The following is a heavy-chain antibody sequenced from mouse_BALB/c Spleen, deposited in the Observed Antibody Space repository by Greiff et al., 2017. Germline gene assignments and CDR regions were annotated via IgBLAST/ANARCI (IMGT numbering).Heavy chain of an antibody. V-gene: IGHV2-9-2*01. CDR3: VRDYGSSLFDY. CDR2: IWTGGGT. Sequence: VQVVESGPGLVAPSQSLSITCTVSGFSLTSYDISWIRQPPGKGLEWLGVIWTGGGTNYNSAFMSRLSISKDNSKSQVFLKMNSLQTDDTAIYYCVRDYGSSLFDYWGQGTTLTVSS. J-gene: IGHJ2*01. D-gene: IGHD1-1*01. CDR1: GFSLTSYD.